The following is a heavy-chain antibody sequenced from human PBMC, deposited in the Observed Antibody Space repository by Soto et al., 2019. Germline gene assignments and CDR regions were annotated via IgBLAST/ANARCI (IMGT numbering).Heavy chain of an antibody. D-gene: IGHD6-19*01. J-gene: IGHJ4*02. CDR2: IIPIFGTA. CDR1: GGTFSTSA. Sequence: QVQLVQSGAEVKKPGSSVKVSCKASGGTFSTSATTWVRQAPGQGLEWMGGIIPIFGTANYVQKFQGRVTITADSSTSTTYMELNSLRSEDTAVYYCARASSSGLFYFDFWGQGTLVTVSS. V-gene: IGHV1-69*14. CDR3: ARASSSGLFYFDF.